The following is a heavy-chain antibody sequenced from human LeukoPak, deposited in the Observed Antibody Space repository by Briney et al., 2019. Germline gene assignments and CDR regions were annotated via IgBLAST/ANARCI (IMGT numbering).Heavy chain of an antibody. Sequence: PGGSLRLSCAASGFTFSSYSMNWVRQAPGKGLEWVSSISSSSSYIYYADSVKGRFTISRDNAKNSLYLQMNSLRAEDTAVYYCARDRVGLRYFDWLSPACFDYWGQGTLVTVS. CDR3: ARDRVGLRYFDWLSPACFDY. V-gene: IGHV3-21*01. CDR1: GFTFSSYS. J-gene: IGHJ4*02. CDR2: ISSSSSYI. D-gene: IGHD3-9*01.